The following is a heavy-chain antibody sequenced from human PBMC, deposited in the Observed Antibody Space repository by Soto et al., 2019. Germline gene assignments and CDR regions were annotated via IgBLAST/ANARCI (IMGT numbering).Heavy chain of an antibody. V-gene: IGHV4-4*07. CDR1: GGSISSYY. CDR3: ARDPGGDADQEYYYYYGMDV. CDR2: IYTSGST. Sequence: SETLSLTCTVSGGSISSYYWSWIRQPAGKGLEWIGRIYTSGSTNYNPSLKSRVTMSVDTSKNHFSLKLSSGTAADTAVYYCARDPGGDADQEYYYYYGMDVWGQGTTVTVSS. J-gene: IGHJ6*02.